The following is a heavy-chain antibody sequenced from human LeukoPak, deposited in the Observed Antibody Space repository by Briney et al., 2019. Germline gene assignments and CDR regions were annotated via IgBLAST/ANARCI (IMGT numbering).Heavy chain of an antibody. CDR2: VSYDESNK. Sequence: GGSLRLSCAASGFTFSSYAMHWVRQAPGKGLEWVAVVSYDESNKYYADSVKGRFTISRDNSKNTLYLQMNSLRAEDTTVYYYARSGYSGRYPAYIDYWGQGTLVTVSS. CDR1: GFTFSSYA. J-gene: IGHJ4*02. D-gene: IGHD1-26*01. V-gene: IGHV3-30-3*01. CDR3: ARSGYSGRYPAYIDY.